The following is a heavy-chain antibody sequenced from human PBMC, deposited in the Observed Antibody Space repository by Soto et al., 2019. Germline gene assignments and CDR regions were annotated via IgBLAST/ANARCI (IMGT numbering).Heavy chain of an antibody. CDR2: IYWSGST. CDR3: ARGAADYGDAFDI. V-gene: IGHV4-31*03. CDR1: GDSTSRGGYY. D-gene: IGHD4-17*01. J-gene: IGHJ3*02. Sequence: PSETLSLPCRVSGDSTSRGGYYWSWIRQHPGKGLEWIGYIYWSGSTYFNPSLKSRVSISLGTSSNQFSLNLTSVTAADTAVYYCARGAADYGDAFDIWGQGTTVTVSS.